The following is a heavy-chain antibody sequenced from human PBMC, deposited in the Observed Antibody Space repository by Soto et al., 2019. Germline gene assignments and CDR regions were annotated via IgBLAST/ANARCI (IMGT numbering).Heavy chain of an antibody. CDR2: ISSSSSYI. D-gene: IGHD3-22*01. Sequence: EVQLVESGGGLVKPGGSLRLSCAASGFTFSSYSMNWVRQAPGKGLEWVSSISSSSSYIYYADSVKGRFTISRDNAKNSLYLQMNSLRAEDTAVYYCARDSDYDSSGYPYYFDYWGQGTLVTVSS. V-gene: IGHV3-21*01. CDR3: ARDSDYDSSGYPYYFDY. J-gene: IGHJ4*02. CDR1: GFTFSSYS.